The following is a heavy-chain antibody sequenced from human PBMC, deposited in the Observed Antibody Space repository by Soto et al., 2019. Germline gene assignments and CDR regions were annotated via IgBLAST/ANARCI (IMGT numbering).Heavy chain of an antibody. CDR3: ARERGTGSIRNYYAMHV. J-gene: IGHJ6*04. V-gene: IGHV3-21*04. D-gene: IGHD3-10*01. Sequence: EVQLVESGGGLVKPGGSLRLSCAASGFTFSSYSMNWVRQAPGKGLEWVSSISSSRTYIYHADTVKGRFTISRDNAKNPRKLKTNKLKSEDRAVHYCARERGTGSIRNYYAMHVWGKGTMVTVSS. CDR1: GFTFSSYS. CDR2: ISSSRTYI.